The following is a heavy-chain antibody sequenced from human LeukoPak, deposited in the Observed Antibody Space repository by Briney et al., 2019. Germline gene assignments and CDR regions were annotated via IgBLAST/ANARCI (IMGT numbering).Heavy chain of an antibody. V-gene: IGHV1-2*02. Sequence: ASVKVSCKASGYTLTDYYLHWVRQAPGQRLEWMGWIHHHTGATQYSQAFKARVSMTTDTSVNTAYLELNRLTSDDTAVYYCAKGVSRRSNFWYHWFDPWGQGTLVTVAA. CDR1: GYTLTDYY. J-gene: IGHJ5*02. CDR2: IHHHTGAT. D-gene: IGHD6-13*01. CDR3: AKGVSRRSNFWYHWFDP.